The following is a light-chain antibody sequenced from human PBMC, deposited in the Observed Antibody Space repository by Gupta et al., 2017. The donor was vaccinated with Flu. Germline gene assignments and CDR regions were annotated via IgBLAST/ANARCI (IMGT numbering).Light chain of an antibody. CDR1: QYINNW. CDR2: AAF. CDR3: QQANSFPRT. V-gene: IGKV1-12*01. J-gene: IGKJ3*01. Sequence: DIQMTQSPSSVSASVGDSVTITCRASQYINNWLAWYQQKPGKAPKLLIYAAFSLRSGVPSRFSGSGSGTHFTLTINGLQPEDFGTYYCQQANSFPRTFGPGTKVDIK.